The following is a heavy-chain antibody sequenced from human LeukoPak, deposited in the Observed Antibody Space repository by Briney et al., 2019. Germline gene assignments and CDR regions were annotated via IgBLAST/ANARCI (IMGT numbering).Heavy chain of an antibody. Sequence: SETLSLTCTVSGGSISSSSYYWGWIRQPPGKGLEWIGEINHSGSTNYNPSLKSRVTISVDTSKNQFSLKLSSVTAADTAVYYCARGDPQLRYFDWLLLTGFDPWGQGTLVTVSS. CDR1: GGSISSSSYY. CDR3: ARGDPQLRYFDWLLLTGFDP. D-gene: IGHD3-9*01. V-gene: IGHV4-39*07. CDR2: INHSGST. J-gene: IGHJ5*02.